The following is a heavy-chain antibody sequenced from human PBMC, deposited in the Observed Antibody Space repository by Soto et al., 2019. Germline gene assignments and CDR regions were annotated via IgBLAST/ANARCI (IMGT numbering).Heavy chain of an antibody. V-gene: IGHV4-59*01. CDR1: GGSINVYY. Sequence: QVQLQESGPGLVKPSETLSLTCTVSGGSINVYYWTWLRQSPTNGLEWIGYFHFSGSTKYNPSLESRLTISADTAKNPIALTLSSVPATDTAVYYCARASGYSYGYDDFFDNWGQGTLANVSS. CDR3: ARASGYSYGYDDFFDN. D-gene: IGHD5-18*01. J-gene: IGHJ4*01. CDR2: FHFSGST.